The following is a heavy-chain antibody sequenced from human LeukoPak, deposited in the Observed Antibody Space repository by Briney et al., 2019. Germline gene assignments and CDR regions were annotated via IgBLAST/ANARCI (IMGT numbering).Heavy chain of an antibody. V-gene: IGHV3-30*18. D-gene: IGHD1-26*01. J-gene: IGHJ4*02. Sequence: GGSLRLSCAASGFTFSSYGMHWVRQAPGKGLEWVAVISYDGSNKNYADSVKGRFTISRDNSKNTLYLQMNSLRAEDTAVYYCAKRFGVGAMDYWGQGTLVTVSS. CDR1: GFTFSSYG. CDR2: ISYDGSNK. CDR3: AKRFGVGAMDY.